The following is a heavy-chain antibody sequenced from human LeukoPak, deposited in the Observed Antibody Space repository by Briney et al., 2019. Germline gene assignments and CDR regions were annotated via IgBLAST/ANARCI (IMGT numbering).Heavy chain of an antibody. J-gene: IGHJ4*02. V-gene: IGHV4-4*02. CDR3: ARGSGSQTMVRGVPIDY. D-gene: IGHD3-10*01. CDR1: GGSITQTNY. Sequence: SGTLSLTCGVSGGSITQTNYWTWVRQPPGKGLEWIGEVNLQGSTNYNPSLMGRVAISVDKSENHVSLQLTSVTAADTAVYYCARGSGSQTMVRGVPIDYWGQGTLVTVSS. CDR2: VNLQGST.